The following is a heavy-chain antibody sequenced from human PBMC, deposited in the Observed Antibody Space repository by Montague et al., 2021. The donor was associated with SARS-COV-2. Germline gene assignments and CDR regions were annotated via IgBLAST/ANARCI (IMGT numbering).Heavy chain of an antibody. D-gene: IGHD3-9*01. CDR3: VRHPHYDGLNGAPDF. V-gene: IGHV4-59*08. J-gene: IGHJ4*02. CDR2: VLYNKGT. Sequence: SETLSLTCTVSGVSVTDYYWSWTRQPPGKGLEWVGDVLYNKGTNSNPSLKSRVAIPVDTSKNQFPLRLTSVTDADTASYYCVRHPHYDGLNGAPDFWDQGTLVTVSS. CDR1: GVSVTDYY.